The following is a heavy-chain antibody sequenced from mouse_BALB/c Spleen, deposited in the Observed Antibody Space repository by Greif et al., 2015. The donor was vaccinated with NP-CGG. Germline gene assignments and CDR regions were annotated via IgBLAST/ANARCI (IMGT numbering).Heavy chain of an antibody. CDR2: INPSNGRT. J-gene: IGHJ4*01. Sequence: VQLQQSGAELVKPGASVKLSCKASGYTFTSYWMHWVKQRPGQGLEWIGEINPSNGRTNYNEKFKSKATLTVDKSSSTAYMQLSGLTPEDSAVYYCAIYDGYYYYAMDYWGQGTSVTVSS. CDR3: AIYDGYYYYAMDY. D-gene: IGHD2-3*01. CDR1: GYTFTSYW. V-gene: IGHV1S81*02.